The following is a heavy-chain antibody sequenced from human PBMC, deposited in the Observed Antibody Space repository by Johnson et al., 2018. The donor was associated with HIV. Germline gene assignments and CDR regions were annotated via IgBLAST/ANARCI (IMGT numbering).Heavy chain of an antibody. J-gene: IGHJ3*02. CDR1: GFKLYEYD. CDR2: INWSGGGT. D-gene: IGHD3-22*01. CDR3: ARAMYYFDTSGYLIRPRAFDI. V-gene: IGHV3-20*04. Sequence: MMLVESGGDVVRPGGSLRISCVASGFKLYEYDVSWVRQVPGKGLEWVSGINWSGGGTAYADSVKGRFTVSSDNAKNSLYLQMNSLRAEDTAVSYCARAMYYFDTSGYLIRPRAFDIWGQGTVVTVSS.